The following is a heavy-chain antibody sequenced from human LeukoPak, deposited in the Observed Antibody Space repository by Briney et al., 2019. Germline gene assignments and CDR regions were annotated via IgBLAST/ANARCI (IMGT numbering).Heavy chain of an antibody. CDR2: FDPEDDET. V-gene: IGHV1-24*01. CDR3: AIDKETQLALDY. D-gene: IGHD2-15*01. J-gene: IGHJ4*02. CDR1: GFTFSSFA. Sequence: PGGSLRLSCAASGFTFSSFAMTWVRQAPGKGLEWMGSFDPEDDETTYAQKFQGRVTMTEDTSTDIAYMELSSLRSEDTAVYYCAIDKETQLALDYWGQGTLVTVSS.